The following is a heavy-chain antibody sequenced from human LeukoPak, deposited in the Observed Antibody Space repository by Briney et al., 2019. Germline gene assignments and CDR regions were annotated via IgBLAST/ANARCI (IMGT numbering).Heavy chain of an antibody. CDR1: GFTFHDYG. CDR3: AKGFNQYDFYYGMDV. V-gene: IGHV3-20*04. CDR2: INWNGDRT. Sequence: GGSLRLSCAASGFTFHDYGMSWVRQSPGKGLEWVSGINWNGDRTGYADSVKGRFTISRDNSKNTLYLQMNSLRAEDTAVYYCAKGFNQYDFYYGMDVWGQGTTVTVSS. J-gene: IGHJ6*02. D-gene: IGHD3-3*01.